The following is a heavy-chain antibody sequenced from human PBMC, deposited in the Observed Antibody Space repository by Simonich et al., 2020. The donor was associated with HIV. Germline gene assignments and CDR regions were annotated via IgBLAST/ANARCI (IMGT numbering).Heavy chain of an antibody. J-gene: IGHJ4*02. Sequence: HVQLQESGPGLVKPSETLSLPCTVSGGSISRYSWGWIRQPPGKGLEWIGYIFDNGFTNYNPSLKSRVTISVDTSKNQFSLKMTSVTAADTAVYYCARAPDYGANVYFDYWGQGTLVTVSS. V-gene: IGHV4-59*01. D-gene: IGHD4-17*01. CDR3: ARAPDYGANVYFDY. CDR1: GGSISRYS. CDR2: IFDNGFT.